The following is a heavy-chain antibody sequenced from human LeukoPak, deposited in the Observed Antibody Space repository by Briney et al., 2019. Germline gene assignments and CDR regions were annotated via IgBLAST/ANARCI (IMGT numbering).Heavy chain of an antibody. D-gene: IGHD2-15*01. Sequence: GGSLRLSCAASGFTFSSYGMHWVRQAPGKGLEWVAFIRYDGSNKYYADSVKGRFTISRDNSKNTLYLQMNSLRAEDTAVYYCASSSRSSKRAFDIWGQGTVVTVSS. V-gene: IGHV3-30*02. CDR3: ASSSRSSKRAFDI. CDR2: IRYDGSNK. J-gene: IGHJ3*02. CDR1: GFTFSSYG.